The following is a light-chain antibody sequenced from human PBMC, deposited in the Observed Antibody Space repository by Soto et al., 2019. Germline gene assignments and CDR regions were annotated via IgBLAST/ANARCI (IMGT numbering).Light chain of an antibody. CDR1: NSNIGKND. CDR3: STWDDSLNGWV. Sequence: QSVLTQPPSVSGTPGQRVTISCSGSNSNIGKNDVYWYRHLPGTAPRLLIYVDDQRPSGVPDRFSASKSGTSASLAISGLRSDDEADYYCSTWDDSLNGWVFGGGTKLTVL. CDR2: VDD. V-gene: IGLV1-47*02. J-gene: IGLJ3*02.